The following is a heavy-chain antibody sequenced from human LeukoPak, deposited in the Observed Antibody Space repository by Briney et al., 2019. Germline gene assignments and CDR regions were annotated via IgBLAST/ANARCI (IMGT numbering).Heavy chain of an antibody. CDR1: GFTVSSNY. CDR3: ARDRADGYNYGDYFDN. V-gene: IGHV3-66*01. J-gene: IGHJ4*02. Sequence: GGSLRLSCAASGFTVSSNYMSWVRQAPGKGLEWVSVIYSGGSTYYADSVKGRFTISRDNSKNTLYLQMDSLRAEDTAVYYCARDRADGYNYGDYFDNWGQGTLVTVSS. D-gene: IGHD5-18*01. CDR2: IYSGGST.